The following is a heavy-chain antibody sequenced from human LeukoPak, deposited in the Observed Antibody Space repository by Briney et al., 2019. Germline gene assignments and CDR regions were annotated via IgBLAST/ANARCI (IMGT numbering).Heavy chain of an antibody. CDR3: ARDSKSSRATTHWYFDL. CDR2: INPSGGST. J-gene: IGHJ2*01. CDR1: GYTFTSYY. D-gene: IGHD1-26*01. V-gene: IGHV1-46*01. Sequence: ASVKVSCKASGYTFTSYYMHWVRQAPGQGLEWMGIINPSGGSTSYAQKFQGRVTMTRDTSTSTVYMELSGLRSEDTAVYYCARDSKSSRATTHWYFDLWGRGTLVTVSS.